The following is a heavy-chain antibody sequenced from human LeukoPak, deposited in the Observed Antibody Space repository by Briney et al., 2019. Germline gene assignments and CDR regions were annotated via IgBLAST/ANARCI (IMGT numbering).Heavy chain of an antibody. CDR3: ARAPSEIGGYYPEYFRH. V-gene: IGHV3-74*01. Sequence: GGSLRLSCAASGFTFSSFWMHWVRQAPGKGLVWVSRIKSDGSTNYADSVKGRFTISRDNAKNTVSLQMNSLRAEDTGVYYCARAPSEIGGYYPEYFRHWGQGTLVTVSS. J-gene: IGHJ1*01. CDR1: GFTFSSFW. D-gene: IGHD3-22*01. CDR2: IKSDGST.